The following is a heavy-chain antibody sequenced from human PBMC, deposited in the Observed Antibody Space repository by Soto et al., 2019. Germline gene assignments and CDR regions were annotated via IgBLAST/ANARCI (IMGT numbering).Heavy chain of an antibody. CDR2: IYYSGST. Sequence: QVQLQESGPGLVKPSQTLSLTCTVSGGSISSGDYYWSWIRQPPGKGLEWIGYIYYSGSTYYNPSLKSRAXXSXDXXKNQFSLKLSSVTAADTAVYYCARGPPGYYDSSGFWGQGTLVTVSS. CDR1: GGSISSGDYY. CDR3: ARGPPGYYDSSGF. V-gene: IGHV4-30-4*01. J-gene: IGHJ4*02. D-gene: IGHD3-22*01.